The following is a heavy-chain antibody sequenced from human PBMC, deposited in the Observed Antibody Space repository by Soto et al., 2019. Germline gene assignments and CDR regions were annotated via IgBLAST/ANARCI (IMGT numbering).Heavy chain of an antibody. CDR3: AAGYTTGLDAFDI. Sequence: GESLKISCKGSGYNFANYWIGWVRQMPGKGLEWMGMIFPGDSDTKNSPSLQGQITMSVDKSDSSAYLQWRSLKASDTAMYYCAAGYTTGLDAFDIWGQGTMVIVSS. D-gene: IGHD6-13*01. CDR2: IFPGDSDT. CDR1: GYNFANYW. V-gene: IGHV5-51*01. J-gene: IGHJ3*02.